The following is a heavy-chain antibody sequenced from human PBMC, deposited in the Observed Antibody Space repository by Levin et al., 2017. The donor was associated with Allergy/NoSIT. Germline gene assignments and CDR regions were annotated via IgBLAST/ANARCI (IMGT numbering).Heavy chain of an antibody. J-gene: IGHJ4*02. CDR2: IYLSGST. CDR1: GGSISSGGYS. D-gene: IGHD5-18*01. V-gene: IGHV4-30-2*01. CDR3: ARVAGYSYGYYFDY. Sequence: PSETLSLTCAVSGGSISSGGYSWSWIRPPPGKGLEWIGNIYLSGSTNDNPSLKSRVTMSVDRSKNQFSLKLSYVTAADTAVYYCARVAGYSYGYYFDYWGPGTLVTVSS.